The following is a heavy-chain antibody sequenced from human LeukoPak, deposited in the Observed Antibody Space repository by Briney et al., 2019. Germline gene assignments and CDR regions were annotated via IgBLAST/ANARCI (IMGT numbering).Heavy chain of an antibody. V-gene: IGHV4-59*01. CDR1: GGSISSYY. D-gene: IGHD2-15*01. J-gene: IGHJ3*02. Sequence: PSETLSLTCTVSGGSISSYYWSWIRQPPGKGLERIGYIYYSGSTNYNPSLKSRVTISVDTSKNQFSLKLSSVTAADTAVYYCASSGGRRDAFDIWGQGTMVTVSS. CDR2: IYYSGST. CDR3: ASSGGRRDAFDI.